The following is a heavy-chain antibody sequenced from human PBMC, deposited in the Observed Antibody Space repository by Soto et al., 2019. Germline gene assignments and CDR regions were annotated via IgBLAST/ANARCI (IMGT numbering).Heavy chain of an antibody. V-gene: IGHV3-23*01. CDR1: GFTFSSYA. J-gene: IGHJ6*02. Sequence: GGSLRLSCAASGFTFSSYAMSWVRQAPGKGLEWVSAISGSGGSTYYADSVKGRFTISRDNSKNTLYLQMNSLRAEDTAVYYCAKDLLGSGWIVYYYYGMDVWGQGTTVTLSS. D-gene: IGHD6-19*01. CDR2: ISGSGGST. CDR3: AKDLLGSGWIVYYYYGMDV.